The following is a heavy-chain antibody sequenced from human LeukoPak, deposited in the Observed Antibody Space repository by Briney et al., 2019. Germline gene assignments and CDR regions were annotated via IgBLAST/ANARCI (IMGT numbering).Heavy chain of an antibody. D-gene: IGHD6-6*01. Sequence: PGRSLRLSCAASGFTFSSYAMHWVRQAPGKGLEWVAVISYDGSDKYYADSVKGRFTISRDNSKNTLYLQMNSLRAEDTAVYYCARDVTARSGFDYWGQGTLVTVSS. CDR3: ARDVTARSGFDY. V-gene: IGHV3-30-3*01. CDR2: ISYDGSDK. J-gene: IGHJ4*02. CDR1: GFTFSSYA.